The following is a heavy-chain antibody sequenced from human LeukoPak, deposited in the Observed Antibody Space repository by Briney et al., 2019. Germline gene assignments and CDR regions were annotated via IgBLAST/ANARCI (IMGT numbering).Heavy chain of an antibody. Sequence: PSETLSLTCAVYGGSFSGYYWSWIRQPPGKGLEWIGEIHHSGSTKYNPSLKSRVTISVHTSKNQFSLKLSSVTAADTAVYYCARSRGWLQSHSLGYWGQGTLVAVSS. CDR1: GGSFSGYY. CDR2: IHHSGST. V-gene: IGHV4-34*01. D-gene: IGHD5-24*01. CDR3: ARSRGWLQSHSLGY. J-gene: IGHJ4*02.